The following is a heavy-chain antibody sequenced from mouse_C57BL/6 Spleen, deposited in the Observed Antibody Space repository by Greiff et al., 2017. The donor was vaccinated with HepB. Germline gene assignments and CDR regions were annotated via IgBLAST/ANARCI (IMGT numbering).Heavy chain of an antibody. CDR2: IRNKANNHAT. D-gene: IGHD1-3*01. Sequence: EVQGVESGGGLVQPGGSMKLSCAASGFTFSDAWMDWVRQSPEKGLEWVAEIRNKANNHATYYAESVKGRFTISRDDSKSSVYLQMNSLRAEDTGIYYCTRSGSRGNWYFDVWGTGTTVTVSS. V-gene: IGHV6-6*01. CDR3: TRSGSRGNWYFDV. CDR1: GFTFSDAW. J-gene: IGHJ1*03.